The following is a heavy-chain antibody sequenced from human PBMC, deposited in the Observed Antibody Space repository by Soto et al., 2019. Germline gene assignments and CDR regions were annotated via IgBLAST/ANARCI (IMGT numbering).Heavy chain of an antibody. D-gene: IGHD2-2*02. Sequence: ESGGGLVQPGRSLRLSCAASGFTFDDYAMHWVRQAPGKGLEWVSGISWNSGSIGYADSVKGRFTISRDNAKNSLYLQMNSLRAEDTALYYCAKDIGCSSTSCYNNYYYMDVWGKGTTVTVSS. CDR3: AKDIGCSSTSCYNNYYYMDV. J-gene: IGHJ6*03. CDR2: ISWNSGSI. V-gene: IGHV3-9*01. CDR1: GFTFDDYA.